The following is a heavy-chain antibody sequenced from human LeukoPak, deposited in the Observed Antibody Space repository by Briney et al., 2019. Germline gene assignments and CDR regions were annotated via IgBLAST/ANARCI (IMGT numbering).Heavy chain of an antibody. J-gene: IGHJ4*02. CDR1: GFTFSSYW. D-gene: IGHD6-13*01. Sequence: PGGSLRLSCAASGFTFSSYWMSWVRQAPGKGLEWVANIKQDGSEHYYVDSVKGRFTISRDNSKNTLYLQMNSLRDDDTAVYYCVRGVGVSRFNYLDSWGQGTLVIVSS. V-gene: IGHV3-7*02. CDR3: VRGVGVSRFNYLDS. CDR2: IKQDGSEH.